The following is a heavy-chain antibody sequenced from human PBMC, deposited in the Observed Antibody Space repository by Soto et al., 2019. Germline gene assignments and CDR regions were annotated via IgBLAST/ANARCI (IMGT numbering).Heavy chain of an antibody. CDR3: ALKIETSVGDYYFDY. Sequence: GGSLRLSCAASGFTFSSYAMSWVRQAPGKGLEWVSAISGSGGSTYYTDSVKGRFTISRDNSKNTLYLQMNSLRAEDTAVYYCALKIETSVGDYYFDYWGQGTLVTVSS. V-gene: IGHV3-23*01. D-gene: IGHD2-21*02. CDR1: GFTFSSYA. J-gene: IGHJ4*02. CDR2: ISGSGGST.